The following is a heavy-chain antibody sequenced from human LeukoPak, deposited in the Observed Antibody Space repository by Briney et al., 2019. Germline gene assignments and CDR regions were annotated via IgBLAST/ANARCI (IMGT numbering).Heavy chain of an antibody. Sequence: PGGSLRLSCAASGFTFSDSDMHWVRQASGKGLEWVGRIRSKTYSYATAYAASVKGRFTISRDDSKNTAYLQMNSLKTEDTAVYYCTRRGYRDYYYYGIDVWGQGTTVTVSS. CDR1: GFTFSDSD. D-gene: IGHD6-13*01. J-gene: IGHJ6*02. CDR3: TRRGYRDYYYYGIDV. V-gene: IGHV3-73*01. CDR2: IRSKTYSYAT.